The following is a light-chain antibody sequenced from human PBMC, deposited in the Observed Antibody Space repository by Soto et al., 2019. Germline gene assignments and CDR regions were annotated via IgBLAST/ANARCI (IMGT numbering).Light chain of an antibody. CDR1: RSVNIN. V-gene: IGKV3D-15*01. CDR3: QQYYYWLG. Sequence: EVVMPQSPATLSVSPGETATLSCRASRSVNINLAWYQQRPGQAPRLLIYGASTRAPGIPGRFSGSGSGTEFTLTISSLQSEDFAVYYCQQYYYWLGLGGGTKVEIK. J-gene: IGKJ4*01. CDR2: GAS.